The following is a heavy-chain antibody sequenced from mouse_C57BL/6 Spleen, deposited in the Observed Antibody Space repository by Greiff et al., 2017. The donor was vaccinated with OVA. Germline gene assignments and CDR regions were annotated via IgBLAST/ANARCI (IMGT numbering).Heavy chain of an antibody. CDR1: GYTFTDYN. CDR2: INPNNGGT. J-gene: IGHJ4*01. Sequence: EVQLQQSGPELVKPGASVKIPCKASGYTFTDYNMDWVKQSHGKSLEWIGDINPNNGGTIYNQKFKGKATLTVDKSSSTAYMELRSLTSEDTAVYYCAREGSSYSYAMDYWGQGTSVTVSS. V-gene: IGHV1-18*01. CDR3: AREGSSYSYAMDY. D-gene: IGHD1-1*01.